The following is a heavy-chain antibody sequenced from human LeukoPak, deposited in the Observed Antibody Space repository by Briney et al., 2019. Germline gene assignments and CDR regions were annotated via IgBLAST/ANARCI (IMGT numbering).Heavy chain of an antibody. V-gene: IGHV4-39*07. CDR1: GGSISSSSYY. CDR3: ARGHRAHFWSGYHNWFDP. Sequence: SETLSLTCTVSGGSISSSSYYWSWIRQPPGKGLEWIGEINHSGSTNYNPSLKSRVTISVDTSKNQFSLKLSSVTAADTAVYYCARGHRAHFWSGYHNWFDPWGQGTLVTVSS. D-gene: IGHD3-3*02. J-gene: IGHJ5*02. CDR2: INHSGST.